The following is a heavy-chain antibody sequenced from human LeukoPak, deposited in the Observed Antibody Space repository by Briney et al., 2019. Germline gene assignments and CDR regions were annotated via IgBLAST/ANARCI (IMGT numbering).Heavy chain of an antibody. Sequence: PGGSLRLSCAASGFTFSSYWMSWVRQAPGKGLEWVAHIKEDAGEIYYVDSVKGRFTISRDNAKNSLYLQMNSLRAEDTAVYYCARDGPWIQLLSPRAFDIWGQGTMVTVSS. CDR2: IKEDAGEI. J-gene: IGHJ3*02. CDR3: ARDGPWIQLLSPRAFDI. CDR1: GFTFSSYW. V-gene: IGHV3-7*01. D-gene: IGHD5-18*01.